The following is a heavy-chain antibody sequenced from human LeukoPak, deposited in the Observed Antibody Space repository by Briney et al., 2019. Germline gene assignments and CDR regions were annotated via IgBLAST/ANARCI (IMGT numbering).Heavy chain of an antibody. Sequence: GRSLRLSCAASGFTFSSYGMHWVRQAPGKGLEGMAVIWYDGSNKYYADSVKGRFTISRDNSKTTLYLQMNSLRAEDTTVYYCAKDLGRRELLRTVGYFDYWGQGTLVTVSS. CDR3: AKDLGRRELLRTVGYFDY. V-gene: IGHV3-33*06. D-gene: IGHD1-26*01. J-gene: IGHJ4*02. CDR2: IWYDGSNK. CDR1: GFTFSSYG.